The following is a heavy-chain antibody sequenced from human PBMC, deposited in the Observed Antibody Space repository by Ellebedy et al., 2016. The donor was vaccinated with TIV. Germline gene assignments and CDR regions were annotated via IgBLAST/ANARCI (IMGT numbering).Heavy chain of an antibody. CDR1: GFIFSGSW. CDR2: INQDGSDE. V-gene: IGHV3-7*03. CDR3: AKVTWIGGNYNS. J-gene: IGHJ4*02. Sequence: PGGSLRLSCAASGFIFSGSWMTWVRQAPGKGLEWVANINQDGSDEYYVDSVKGRFTISRDNAKNSLYLQMNSLRAEDTAMYYCAKVTWIGGNYNSWGQGTLATVSS. D-gene: IGHD1-7*01.